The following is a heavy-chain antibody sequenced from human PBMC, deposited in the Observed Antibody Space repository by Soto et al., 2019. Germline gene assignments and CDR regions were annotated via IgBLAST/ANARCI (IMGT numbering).Heavy chain of an antibody. Sequence: GGSLRLSCAASGFSVSSNYMNWVRQAPGKRLEWVSVIYIVGSTYYTDSVKGRCTISRDNSKNTLYLQMNILRAEDTAVYYCARGATSFDPWGQGTLVTVSS. CDR1: GFSVSSNY. J-gene: IGHJ5*02. V-gene: IGHV3-53*01. CDR2: IYIVGST. CDR3: ARGATSFDP.